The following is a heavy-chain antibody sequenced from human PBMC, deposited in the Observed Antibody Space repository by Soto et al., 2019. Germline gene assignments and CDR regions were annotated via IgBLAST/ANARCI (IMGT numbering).Heavy chain of an antibody. J-gene: IGHJ4*02. CDR1: GYTFTSYG. CDR3: ASGGDYDILTGYLY. V-gene: IGHV1-18*01. CDR2: ISAYNGNT. Sequence: ASVKVSCKASGYTFTSYGISWVRQAPGQGLEWMGWISAYNGNTNYAQKLQGRVTMTTDTSTSTAYMELRSLRSDDTAVYYCASGGDYDILTGYLYWGQGTLVTVSS. D-gene: IGHD3-9*01.